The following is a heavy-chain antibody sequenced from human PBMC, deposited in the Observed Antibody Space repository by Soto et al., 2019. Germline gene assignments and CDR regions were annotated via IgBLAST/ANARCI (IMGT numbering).Heavy chain of an antibody. V-gene: IGHV4-34*01. J-gene: IGHJ5*01. CDR1: GGSFSGHS. D-gene: IGHD3-22*01. Sequence: SETLSLTCAVYGGSFSGHSWTWIRQSPGKGLEWIRDINHSGRVNYSPSLKSRVTISLDTSKNQFSLTLSAVTAADTAMYYCSTRAYDTNGYYRFDPWGQGTLVTVSS. CDR3: STRAYDTNGYYRFDP. CDR2: INHSGRV.